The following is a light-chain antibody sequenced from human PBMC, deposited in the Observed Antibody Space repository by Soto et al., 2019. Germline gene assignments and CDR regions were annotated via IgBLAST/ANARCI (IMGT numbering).Light chain of an antibody. J-gene: IGLJ2*01. Sequence: QSGLTQPPSVSGAPGQRVTISCTGSSSNIGAGYDVHWYQQLPGTAPKLLIYGNSNRPSGVPDRFSGSKSGTSASLAITGLQAEDEADYYCQSYDSSLSGSGVVFGGGTKVTVL. CDR3: QSYDSSLSGSGVV. CDR2: GNS. V-gene: IGLV1-40*01. CDR1: SSNIGAGYD.